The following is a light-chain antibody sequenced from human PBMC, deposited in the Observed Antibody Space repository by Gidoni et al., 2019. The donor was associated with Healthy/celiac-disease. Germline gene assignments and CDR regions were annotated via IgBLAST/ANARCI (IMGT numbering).Light chain of an antibody. Sequence: DIQMTQSPSTLSASVGNRVTITCRASQRISSWLAWYQQKPGKAPKLLIYKASSLESGVPSWFSGSGSGTEFTLTISSLQLDDFATYYCQQYNSYSKWTFGQGTKVEIK. CDR3: QQYNSYSKWT. CDR2: KAS. V-gene: IGKV1-5*03. CDR1: QRISSW. J-gene: IGKJ1*01.